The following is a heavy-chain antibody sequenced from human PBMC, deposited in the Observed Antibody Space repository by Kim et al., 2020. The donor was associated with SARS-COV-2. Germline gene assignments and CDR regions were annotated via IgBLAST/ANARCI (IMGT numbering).Heavy chain of an antibody. D-gene: IGHD3-10*01. V-gene: IGHV3-13*01. CDR2: IGTLFDT. Sequence: GGSLRLSCAASGFTFSNYDFHWVRQSTGKGLEWVAAIGTLFDTFYAGSVKGRFTISRENAKDSLYLQMNSLRPGDTAVYYCTRAPVGGWFRYGMDVWGQGTTVTVSS. CDR3: TRAPVGGWFRYGMDV. J-gene: IGHJ6*02. CDR1: GFTFSNYD.